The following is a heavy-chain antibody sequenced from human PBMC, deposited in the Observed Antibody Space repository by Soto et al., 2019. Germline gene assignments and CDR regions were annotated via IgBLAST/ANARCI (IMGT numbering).Heavy chain of an antibody. CDR1: GGSISSGGHY. CDR2: IYYRGNT. Sequence: KTSETLSLTCTVSGGSISSGGHYWGWIRQPPGKGLEWIGNIYYRGNTYYNPSLRSRVTISVDTSKNQFSLKLSSVTATDTAVYYCARSLVVVAAYFDYWGQGTLVTVSS. D-gene: IGHD2-15*01. CDR3: ARSLVVVAAYFDY. V-gene: IGHV4-30-4*08. J-gene: IGHJ4*02.